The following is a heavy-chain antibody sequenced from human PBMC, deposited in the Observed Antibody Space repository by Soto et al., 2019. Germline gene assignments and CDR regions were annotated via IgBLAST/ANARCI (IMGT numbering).Heavy chain of an antibody. CDR2: INPSGGST. Sequence: ASVKVSCKASGYTFTSYYMHWVRQAPGQGLEWMGIINPSGGSTSYAQKFQGRVTMTRDTSTSTAYMELSRLRSDDTAVYYCATSPRVDAFDIWGQATMVTVSS. V-gene: IGHV1-46*01. J-gene: IGHJ3*02. CDR3: ATSPRVDAFDI. D-gene: IGHD5-12*01. CDR1: GYTFTSYY.